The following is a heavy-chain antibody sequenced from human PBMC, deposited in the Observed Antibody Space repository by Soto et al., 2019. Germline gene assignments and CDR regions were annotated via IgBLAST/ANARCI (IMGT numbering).Heavy chain of an antibody. J-gene: IGHJ3*02. V-gene: IGHV3-15*07. D-gene: IGHD2-8*02. Sequence: DVQLVESGGGLIKPGGSLRLSCTASEFTFANAFMNWVRQASGKGLEWIGRIRTKTYGEAVDYAAPVKGRFTISRADSKDTMYLQMNSLKIEDTAVYYCTSCRGYCTGLVAYDIWGQGTMATVSS. CDR3: TSCRGYCTGLVAYDI. CDR1: EFTFANAF. CDR2: IRTKTYGEAV.